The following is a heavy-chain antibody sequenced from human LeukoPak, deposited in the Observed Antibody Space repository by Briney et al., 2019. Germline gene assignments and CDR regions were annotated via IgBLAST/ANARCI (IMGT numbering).Heavy chain of an antibody. Sequence: GGSLRLSCAASGFTFSSYAMSWVRQAPGKGLEWVSAISGSGGSTYYADSVKGRFTISRDNSKNTLYLQMNSLRAEDTAVYYCAKDYREGYSGGYPGYYYGMDVWGQGTTVTVSS. V-gene: IGHV3-23*01. CDR1: GFTFSSYA. D-gene: IGHD1-26*01. CDR3: AKDYREGYSGGYPGYYYGMDV. CDR2: ISGSGGST. J-gene: IGHJ6*02.